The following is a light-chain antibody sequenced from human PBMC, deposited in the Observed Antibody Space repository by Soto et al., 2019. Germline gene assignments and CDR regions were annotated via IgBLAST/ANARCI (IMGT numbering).Light chain of an antibody. Sequence: EMVLTQSPGTLSLSPGERATLSCRASQSVSSSYLAWYQQKTGQAPRLLIYGASSRATGIPDRFSGSGSGTDFTLTISRLEPADFAVDYCQQYGSARTVGQGTKVEIK. V-gene: IGKV3-20*01. J-gene: IGKJ1*01. CDR2: GAS. CDR3: QQYGSART. CDR1: QSVSSSY.